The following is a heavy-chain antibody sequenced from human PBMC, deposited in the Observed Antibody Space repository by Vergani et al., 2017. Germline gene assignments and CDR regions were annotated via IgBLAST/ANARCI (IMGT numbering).Heavy chain of an antibody. Sequence: QLQLQESGPGLVKPSETLSLTCTVSGGSISSRSYYWGWIRQPPGKGLEWVGNIYYSGSTYYNPSLKSRVTISVDTSKNQFSLKLSSVTAADTAVYYCAGERIAMAGLQVWGQGTLVTVSS. CDR1: GGSISSRSYY. V-gene: IGHV4-39*01. J-gene: IGHJ4*02. D-gene: IGHD6-19*01. CDR3: AGERIAMAGLQV. CDR2: IYYSGST.